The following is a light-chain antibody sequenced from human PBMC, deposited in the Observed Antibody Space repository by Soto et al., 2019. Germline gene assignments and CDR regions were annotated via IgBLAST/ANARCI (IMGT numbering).Light chain of an antibody. V-gene: IGKV1-39*01. CDR2: PAS. Sequence: DIQMTQSPSSLSASVGDRVTITCQGSQDISNYLNWYQQKPGKAPTLLIYPASSLQSGVPSRFSGSGSGAAFTLTINNLQPEDFATYYCQQSYITPPLTFGQGTRLEIK. CDR3: QQSYITPPLT. J-gene: IGKJ5*01. CDR1: QDISNY.